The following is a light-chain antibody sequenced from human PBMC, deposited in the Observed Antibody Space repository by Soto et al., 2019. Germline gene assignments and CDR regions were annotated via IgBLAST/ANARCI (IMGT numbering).Light chain of an antibody. Sequence: QSVLTQPASVSGSPGQSITISCTGTSSDVGSYNLVSWYQQHPGKAPKLLIYEVIMWPSGVSIRFSGSKSGNTASLTISGLQTEDEADYYCCSYAGSSTFYVFGTGTKVTVL. J-gene: IGLJ1*01. CDR3: CSYAGSSTFYV. V-gene: IGLV2-23*02. CDR1: SSDVGSYNL. CDR2: EVI.